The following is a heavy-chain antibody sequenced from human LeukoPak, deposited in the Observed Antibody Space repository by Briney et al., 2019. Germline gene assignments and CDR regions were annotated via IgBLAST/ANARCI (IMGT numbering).Heavy chain of an antibody. D-gene: IGHD6-19*01. CDR1: GFRFDDYG. CDR3: ARDWRSGYSIDN. CDR2: ITWNSEKT. V-gene: IGHV3-20*04. J-gene: IGHJ4*02. Sequence: GGSLRLSCAASGFRFDDYGMSWVRLAPGRGLEWISGITWNSEKTAYAEAVKGRFTISRDNAKSSLHLQMNSLSAEDTALYYCARDWRSGYSIDNWGQGTLVTVSS.